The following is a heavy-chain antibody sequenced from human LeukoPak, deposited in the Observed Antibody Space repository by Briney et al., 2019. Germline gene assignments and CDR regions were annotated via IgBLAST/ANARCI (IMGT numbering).Heavy chain of an antibody. V-gene: IGHV4-4*02. Sequence: PSETPSLTCAVSGGSISSSNWWSWVRQPPGKGLEWIGEIYHSGSTNYNPSLKSRVTISVDKSKNQFSLKLSSVTAADTAVYYCARGPPYYGSGSYYKAEGMDVWGQGTTVTVSS. CDR1: GGSISSSNW. D-gene: IGHD3-10*01. J-gene: IGHJ6*02. CDR2: IYHSGST. CDR3: ARGPPYYGSGSYYKAEGMDV.